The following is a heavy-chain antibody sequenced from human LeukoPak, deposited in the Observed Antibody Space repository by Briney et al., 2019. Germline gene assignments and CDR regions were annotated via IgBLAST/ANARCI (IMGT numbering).Heavy chain of an antibody. J-gene: IGHJ5*02. V-gene: IGHV4-39*01. CDR1: GGSISSTSYY. D-gene: IGHD3/OR15-3a*01. CDR2: IYYSGGT. Sequence: SETLSHTCTVAGGSISSTSYYGAWIRQPPGKGLEWIGSIYYSGGTYYNPPLKSRVTISVDTSKNQFSLKLSSVTAADTAVYYCARSGVGLTWFDPWGQGALVTVSS. CDR3: ARSGVGLTWFDP.